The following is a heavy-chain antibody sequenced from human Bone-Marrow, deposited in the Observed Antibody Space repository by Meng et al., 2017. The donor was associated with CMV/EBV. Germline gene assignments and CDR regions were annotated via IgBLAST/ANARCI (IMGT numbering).Heavy chain of an antibody. D-gene: IGHD3-22*01. CDR2: INHNGNT. J-gene: IGHJ4*02. CDR3: ARYGIYYYDSSGYSGFDY. CDR1: GGSFSGYY. Sequence: SETLSLTCAVYGGSFSGYYWSWIRQPPGKGLEWIGEINHNGNTNYNPSLKRRVTISVDTSKNQFSLKLTSVTAADTAVYYCARYGIYYYDSSGYSGFDYWGQGTLVAVSS. V-gene: IGHV4-34*01.